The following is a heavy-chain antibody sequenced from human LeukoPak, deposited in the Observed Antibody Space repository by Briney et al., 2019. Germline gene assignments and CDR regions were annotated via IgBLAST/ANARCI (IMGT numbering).Heavy chain of an antibody. Sequence: SETLSLTCTVSGGSISSGSYYWVWIRQPPGKGLEWIGTIYYSGTTYYKASLKSRVTISVDTSKNQFSLRLSSVTAADTAVYYCAREVDAAAAYNWFHPWGQGTLVTVSS. CDR2: IYYSGTT. V-gene: IGHV4-39*07. CDR1: GGSISSGSYY. CDR3: AREVDAAAAYNWFHP. J-gene: IGHJ5*02. D-gene: IGHD2-2*01.